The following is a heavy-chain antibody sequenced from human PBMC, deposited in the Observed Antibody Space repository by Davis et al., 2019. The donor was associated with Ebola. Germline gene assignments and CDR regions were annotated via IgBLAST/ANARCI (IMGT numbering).Heavy chain of an antibody. CDR1: GYTFASYG. V-gene: IGHV1-18*01. CDR3: ASGRSGVAADCDY. J-gene: IGHJ4*02. Sequence: GESLKISCKGSGYTFASYGVSWVRQAPGQGLEWMGWISAISDKTNYAQRYQGRVTMTTDTSKSTAYMELRSLGYDDTAVYYCASGRSGVAADCDYWGQGTLVTVSS. D-gene: IGHD3-3*01. CDR2: ISAISDKT.